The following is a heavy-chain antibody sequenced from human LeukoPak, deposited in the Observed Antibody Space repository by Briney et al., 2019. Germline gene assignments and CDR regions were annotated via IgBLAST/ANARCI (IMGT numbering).Heavy chain of an antibody. V-gene: IGHV3-48*01. CDR3: AQKGGTDH. D-gene: IGHD2-15*01. CDR2: ISSSSSAI. Sequence: GGSLRLSCAASGFTFSRFGMNWVRQAPGKGLEWISYISSSSSAIYYADSVKGRFTISRDNAKNSLHLQMSSLRAEDTAVYYCAQKGGTDHWGQGTLVTVSS. J-gene: IGHJ4*02. CDR1: GFTFSRFG.